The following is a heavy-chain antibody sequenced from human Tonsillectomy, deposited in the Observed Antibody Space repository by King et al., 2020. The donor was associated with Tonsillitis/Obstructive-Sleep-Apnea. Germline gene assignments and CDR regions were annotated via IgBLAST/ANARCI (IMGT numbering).Heavy chain of an antibody. V-gene: IGHV4-59*01. D-gene: IGHD1-26*01. CDR2: IYYSGST. CDR3: ARDRGIVGAIDY. Sequence: HVQLQESGPGLVKPSETLSLTCTVSGDSISSYYWSWLRQPPGKGLEWIGYIYYSGSTNYNPSLKSRVTISVDTSKNQFSLKLSSVTAADTAVYYCARDRGIVGAIDYWGQGTLVTVSS. J-gene: IGHJ4*02. CDR1: GDSISSYY.